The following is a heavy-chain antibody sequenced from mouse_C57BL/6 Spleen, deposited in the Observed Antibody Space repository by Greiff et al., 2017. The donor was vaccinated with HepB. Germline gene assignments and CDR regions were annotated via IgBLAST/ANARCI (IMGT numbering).Heavy chain of an antibody. D-gene: IGHD2-2*01. CDR2: INPNYGTT. CDR3: AREEDYGYDGIDY. J-gene: IGHJ2*01. V-gene: IGHV1-39*01. Sequence: EVQLQQSGPELVKPGASVKISCKASGYSFTDYNMNWVKQSNGKSLEWIGVINPNYGTTSNNQKFKGKATLTVDQSSSTAYMQLNSLTSEDSAVYCCAREEDYGYDGIDYWGQGTTLTVSS. CDR1: GYSFTDYN.